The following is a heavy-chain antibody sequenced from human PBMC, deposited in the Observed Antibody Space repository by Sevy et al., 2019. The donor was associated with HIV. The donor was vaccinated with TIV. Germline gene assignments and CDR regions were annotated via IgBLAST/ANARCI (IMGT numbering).Heavy chain of an antibody. CDR2: ISSSSSYI. J-gene: IGHJ4*02. V-gene: IGHV3-21*01. CDR3: VRDGGCSSTSCLLYFDY. CDR1: GFTFSRYS. D-gene: IGHD2-2*01. Sequence: GGSLRLSCAASGFTFSRYSMNWVRQAPGKVLEWVSSISSSSSYIYYTDSVKGRFTISRDNAKNSLYLQMNSLRAEDTAVYYCVRDGGCSSTSCLLYFDYWGQGTLVTVSS.